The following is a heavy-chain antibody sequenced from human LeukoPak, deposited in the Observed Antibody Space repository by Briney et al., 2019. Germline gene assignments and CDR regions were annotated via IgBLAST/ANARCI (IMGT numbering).Heavy chain of an antibody. CDR2: IDSSSSTI. Sequence: GGSLRLSCAASGITFSTYSMSWVRQAPGKGLEWVSYIDSSSSTIHYSDFVKGRFTISRDNAKNSLYLQMNSLRDEDTAVYYCASRGNFQNWGQGTLVTVSS. CDR1: GITFSTYS. CDR3: ASRGNFQN. J-gene: IGHJ1*01. V-gene: IGHV3-48*02. D-gene: IGHD3-10*01.